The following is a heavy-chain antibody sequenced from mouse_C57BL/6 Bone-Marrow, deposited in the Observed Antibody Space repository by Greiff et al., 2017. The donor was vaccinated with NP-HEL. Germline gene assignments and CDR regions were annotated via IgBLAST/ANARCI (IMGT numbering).Heavy chain of an antibody. J-gene: IGHJ4*01. V-gene: IGHV1-50*01. Sequence: VQLQQPGAELVKPGASVKLSCKASGYTFTSYWMQWVKQRPGQGLEWIGEIDPSDRYTNYNQKFKGKATLTVDTSSSTAYMQLSSLTSEDSAVYYCARNYGTYEGAMDYWGQGTSVTVSS. CDR2: IDPSDRYT. CDR3: ARNYGTYEGAMDY. D-gene: IGHD2-1*01. CDR1: GYTFTSYW.